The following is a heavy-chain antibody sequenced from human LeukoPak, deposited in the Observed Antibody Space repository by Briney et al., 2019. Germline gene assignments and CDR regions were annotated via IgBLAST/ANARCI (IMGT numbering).Heavy chain of an antibody. J-gene: IGHJ4*02. Sequence: PGGSLRLSCAASGFTFSSYAMSWVRQAPGKGLEWVSTISGSGASTDYADSVKGRFTISRDNSKNTLYLQMNSLRADDTAVYYCVKVGSNYGDPKDYWGQGTLVSVTS. V-gene: IGHV3-23*01. D-gene: IGHD4-17*01. CDR3: VKVGSNYGDPKDY. CDR2: ISGSGAST. CDR1: GFTFSSYA.